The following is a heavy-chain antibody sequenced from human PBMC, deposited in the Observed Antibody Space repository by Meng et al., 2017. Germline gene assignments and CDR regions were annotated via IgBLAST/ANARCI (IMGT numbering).Heavy chain of an antibody. CDR3: ARDGRSWD. CDR2: IYHSGST. Sequence: QWQLQGSGPGLVELSGSLALTCAVSGGSISSSNWWSWVRQPPGKGLEWIGEIYHSGSTNYNPSLKSRVPISVDKSKNQFSLKLSSVTAADTAVNYCARDGRSWDWGQGTLVTVSS. CDR1: GGSISSSNW. J-gene: IGHJ4*02. V-gene: IGHV4-4*02. D-gene: IGHD7-27*01.